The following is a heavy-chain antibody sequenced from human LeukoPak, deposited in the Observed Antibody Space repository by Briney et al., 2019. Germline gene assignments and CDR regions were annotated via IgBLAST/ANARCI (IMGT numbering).Heavy chain of an antibody. CDR1: GGSISSSSYY. D-gene: IGHD3-22*01. CDR2: IHYSGST. J-gene: IGHJ4*02. CDR3: AREGTDSSGYSSGDY. V-gene: IGHV4-39*07. Sequence: SETLSLTCTVSGGSISSSSYYWGWIRQPPGKGLEWIGSIHYSGSTNYNPSLKSRVTISVDTSKNQFSLKLSSVTAADTAVYYCAREGTDSSGYSSGDYWGQGTLVTVSS.